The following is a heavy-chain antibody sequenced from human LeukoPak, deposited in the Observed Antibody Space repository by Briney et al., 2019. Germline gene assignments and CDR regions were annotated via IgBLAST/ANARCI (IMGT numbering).Heavy chain of an antibody. CDR3: ARGRLPYDFWSGYFLYGMDV. D-gene: IGHD3-3*01. J-gene: IGHJ6*02. Sequence: GGSLRLSCAASGFTVSSNYMSWVRQAPGKGLEWVSVIYSGGSTYYADSVKGRFTISRDNSKNTLYLQMNSLRAEDTAVYYCARGRLPYDFWSGYFLYGMDVWGQGTTVTVSS. CDR2: IYSGGST. CDR1: GFTVSSNY. V-gene: IGHV3-66*01.